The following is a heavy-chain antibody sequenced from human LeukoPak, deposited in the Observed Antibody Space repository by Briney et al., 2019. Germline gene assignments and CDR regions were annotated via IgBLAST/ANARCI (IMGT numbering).Heavy chain of an antibody. J-gene: IGHJ4*02. CDR2: ISGDSRYI. CDR1: GFTFSDYS. Sequence: GGSLTLSCAASGFTFSDYSLNWVRQAPGKGLEWVSCISGDSRYIYYADSLKGRSTISRDNAQNSLYLHMNNLRAEDTAVYCCARGPFSSSWSEFDYWGQGTLVTVSS. V-gene: IGHV3-21*06. D-gene: IGHD6-13*01. CDR3: ARGPFSSSWSEFDY.